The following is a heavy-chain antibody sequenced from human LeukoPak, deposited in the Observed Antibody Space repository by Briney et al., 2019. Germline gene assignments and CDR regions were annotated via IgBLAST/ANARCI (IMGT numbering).Heavy chain of an antibody. J-gene: IGHJ4*02. V-gene: IGHV1-2*02. Sequence: ASVKVSCKASGYTFTGYYMHWVRQAPGQGLEWMGWINPNSGSTNYAQKFQGRVTMTRDTSISTAYMELSRLRSDDTAVYYCARIVGRTYYYDSSGHFDYWGQGTLVTVSS. CDR3: ARIVGRTYYYDSSGHFDY. CDR2: INPNSGST. D-gene: IGHD3-22*01. CDR1: GYTFTGYY.